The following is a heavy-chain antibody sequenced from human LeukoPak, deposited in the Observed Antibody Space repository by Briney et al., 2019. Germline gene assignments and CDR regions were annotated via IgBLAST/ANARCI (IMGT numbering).Heavy chain of an antibody. D-gene: IGHD3-22*01. V-gene: IGHV1-8*02. J-gene: IGHJ4*02. CDR2: MNPGSGNT. CDR3: ARVAESAAYYYASGYYFLGN. CDR1: GYTFCSYD. Sequence: ASVRVSCKASGYTFCSYDINWVRKATGQGLEWMGWMNPGSGNTGYAQRFQGRVTMTRDTSTNTAYMELSGLRSEDTAMYYCARVAESAAYYYASGYYFLGNWGQGTLVTVDS.